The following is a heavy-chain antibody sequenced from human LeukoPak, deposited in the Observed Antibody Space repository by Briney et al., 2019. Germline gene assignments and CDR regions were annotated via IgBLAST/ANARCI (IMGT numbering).Heavy chain of an antibody. D-gene: IGHD3-10*01. CDR1: GFTFSSYW. J-gene: IGHJ5*02. CDR3: ARQYGSGSPVGFDP. CDR2: IKQDGSEK. V-gene: IGHV3-7*01. Sequence: GGSLRLSCAASGFTFSSYWMSWVRQAPGKGLEWVANIKQDGSEKYYVDSVKGRFTISRDNAKNSLYLQMNSLRAEDTAVYYCARQYGSGSPVGFDPWGQGTLVTVSS.